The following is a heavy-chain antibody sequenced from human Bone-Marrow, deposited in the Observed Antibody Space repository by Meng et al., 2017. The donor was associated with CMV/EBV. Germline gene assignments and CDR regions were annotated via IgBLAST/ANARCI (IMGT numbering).Heavy chain of an antibody. D-gene: IGHD7-27*01. CDR2: ISWNSGSI. Sequence: GGSLRLSCAASGFTFDDYAMHWVRQAPGKGLEWVSGISWNSGSIGYADSVKGRFTISRDNAKNSLYLQMNSLRAEDTAVYYCARVTGEWGYWGQGTLVTVSS. V-gene: IGHV3-9*01. CDR3: ARVTGEWGY. J-gene: IGHJ4*02. CDR1: GFTFDDYA.